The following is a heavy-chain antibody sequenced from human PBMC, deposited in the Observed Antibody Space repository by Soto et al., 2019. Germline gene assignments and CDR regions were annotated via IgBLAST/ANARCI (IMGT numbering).Heavy chain of an antibody. J-gene: IGHJ3*02. Sequence: GVLRLSCAASGFTFISYAMSWVLQAPGKGLEWVSAISGSGGSTYYADSVKGRFTISRDNSKNTLYLQMNSLRAEDTAVYYCAKDFSYGSHDAFDIWGQGAMVTVSS. D-gene: IGHD4-17*01. CDR3: AKDFSYGSHDAFDI. V-gene: IGHV3-23*01. CDR2: ISGSGGST. CDR1: GFTFISYA.